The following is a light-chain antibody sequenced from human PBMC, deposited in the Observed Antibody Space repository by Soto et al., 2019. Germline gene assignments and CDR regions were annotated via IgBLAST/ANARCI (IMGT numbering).Light chain of an antibody. CDR3: SSYTSSSTYV. Sequence: SALPQPASVSGSPGQSITISCTGTSSDVGYYNYVSWYQQHPGKAPKLMIYDVRNRPSGVSNRFSGSKSGNTASLTISGLQAEDEADYYCSSYTSSSTYVFGTGTKVTVL. CDR1: SSDVGYYNY. CDR2: DVR. J-gene: IGLJ1*01. V-gene: IGLV2-14*03.